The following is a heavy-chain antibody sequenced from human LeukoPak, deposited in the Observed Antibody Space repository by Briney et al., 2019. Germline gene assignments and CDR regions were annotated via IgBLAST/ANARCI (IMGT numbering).Heavy chain of an antibody. CDR3: ARGGYYLDY. V-gene: IGHV4-4*02. CDR2: IYHSGST. Sequence: SETLSLTCAVSGGSISSGNLWTWVRQPPGKGLEWIGEIYHSGSTNYNPSLKSRVTISVDKSKNQLSLKLNSVTAADTAVYYCARGGYYLDYWGQGTLVTVSS. CDR1: GGSISSGNL. D-gene: IGHD3-10*01. J-gene: IGHJ4*02.